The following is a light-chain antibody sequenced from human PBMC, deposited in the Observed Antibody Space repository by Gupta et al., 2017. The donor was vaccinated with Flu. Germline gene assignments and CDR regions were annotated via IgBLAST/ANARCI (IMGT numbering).Light chain of an antibody. CDR3: ATWDDSLNGRV. V-gene: IGLV1-44*01. CDR2: SNN. J-gene: IGLJ3*02. CDR1: SSNTGSNR. Sequence: QSVLIQPPSASGTHGQRVTISCSGSSSNTGSNRVNWYQQLPGTAPKIFIYSNNERPSGVPDRVSGSKSGTSAALAISGLQSEDEAAYCCATWDDSLNGRVFGGGTKLTVL.